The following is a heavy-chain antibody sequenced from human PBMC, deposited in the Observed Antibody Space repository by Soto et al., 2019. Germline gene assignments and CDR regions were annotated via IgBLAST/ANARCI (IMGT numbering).Heavy chain of an antibody. Sequence: GGSLRLCCAASGFTFSTPAMHWVRQAPGMGLEYVSAISSNGDTTYYANSVKGRFTISRDNSKNTLYLQMGSLRVEDMAVYYCARDGSMRYLDYWGQGALVTVSS. CDR1: GFTFSTPA. CDR3: ARDGSMRYLDY. V-gene: IGHV3-64*01. J-gene: IGHJ4*02. CDR2: ISSNGDTT.